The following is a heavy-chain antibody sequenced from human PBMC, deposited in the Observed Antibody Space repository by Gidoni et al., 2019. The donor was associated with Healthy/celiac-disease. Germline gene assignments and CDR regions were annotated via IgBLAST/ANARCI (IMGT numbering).Heavy chain of an antibody. J-gene: IGHJ6*02. V-gene: IGHV3-48*03. CDR1: GFTFSSYE. Sequence: EVQLVESGGGLVQPGGSLRLSCAASGFTFSSYEMNWVRQAPGKGLEWVSYISSSGSTIYYADSVKGRFTISRDNAKNSLYLQMNSLRAEDTAVYYCAMLPAAVYYYYGMDVWGQGTTVTVSS. D-gene: IGHD6-13*01. CDR2: ISSSGSTI. CDR3: AMLPAAVYYYYGMDV.